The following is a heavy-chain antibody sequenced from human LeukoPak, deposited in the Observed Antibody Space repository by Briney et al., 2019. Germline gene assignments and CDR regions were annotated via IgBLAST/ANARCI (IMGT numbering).Heavy chain of an antibody. CDR3: AGYDQRLYIAY. CDR1: FVSISNNF. CDR2: MHAKGDT. D-gene: IGHD2-2*01. V-gene: IGHV4-4*08. Sequence: PADTISLTCTFSFVSISNNFRSCIQQPPRKRLECQGLEWIVYMHAKGDTNYTPWVGRRVTMSIDSSRRNLYMNLSSLTAADKAVYLCAGYDQRLYIAYWGGGILVTV. J-gene: IGHJ4*02.